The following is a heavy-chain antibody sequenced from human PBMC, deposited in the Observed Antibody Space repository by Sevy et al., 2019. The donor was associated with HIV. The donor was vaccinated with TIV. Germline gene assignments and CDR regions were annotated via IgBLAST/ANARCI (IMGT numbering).Heavy chain of an antibody. Sequence: GSLRPSCAASQFTFSSYAMSWVRQAPGKGLEWVSSISGSGGETYYADSVKGRFTISRDKSKNTLYLQMNSLRAEDTAVYYCAKDMIVVVGEALDIWGQGTMVTVSS. J-gene: IGHJ3*02. CDR2: ISGSGGET. CDR1: QFTFSSYA. D-gene: IGHD3-22*01. V-gene: IGHV3-23*01. CDR3: AKDMIVVVGEALDI.